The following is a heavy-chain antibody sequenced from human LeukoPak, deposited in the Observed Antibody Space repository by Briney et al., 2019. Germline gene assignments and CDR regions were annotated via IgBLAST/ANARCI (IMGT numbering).Heavy chain of an antibody. CDR3: ARGSGISSRFDP. CDR2: INHSGST. Sequence: SETLSLTCAVSGGSISSGGYYWSWIRQPPGKGLEWIGEINHSGSTNYNPSLKSRVTISVDTSKNQFSLKLSSVTAADTAVYYCARGSGISSRFDPWGQGTLVTVSS. CDR1: GGSISSGGYY. J-gene: IGHJ5*02. D-gene: IGHD3-10*01. V-gene: IGHV4-34*01.